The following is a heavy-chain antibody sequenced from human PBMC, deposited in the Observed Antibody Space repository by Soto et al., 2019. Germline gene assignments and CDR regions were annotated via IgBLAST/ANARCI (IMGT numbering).Heavy chain of an antibody. CDR1: GFPLSDYY. CDR3: AREVSGRYSTFDY. D-gene: IGHD1-26*01. V-gene: IGHV3-11*01. J-gene: IGHJ4*02. CDR2: ISKRVSTT. Sequence: GGSLGLSCAASGFPLSDYYMSWIRQAPGEGLEWITYISKRVSTTYYVDSVKGRFTISRDNARNSRDLQMNSLRSDDTAVYYCAREVSGRYSTFDYWGQGILVTVSS.